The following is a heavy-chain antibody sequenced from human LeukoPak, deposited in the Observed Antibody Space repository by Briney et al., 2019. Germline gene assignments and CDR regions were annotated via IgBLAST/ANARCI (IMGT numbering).Heavy chain of an antibody. CDR1: GGSISSGGYY. V-gene: IGHV4-30-2*01. D-gene: IGHD3-22*01. Sequence: PSQTLSLTCTVSGGSISSGGYYWSWIRQPPGKGLEWLGYIYHSGSTYYNPSLKSGVTISLDTSKNQFSLELSSVTAADTAVYYCARRYYYDTSSYRSYWYFDLWGRGTLVTVSS. J-gene: IGHJ2*01. CDR2: IYHSGST. CDR3: ARRYYYDTSSYRSYWYFDL.